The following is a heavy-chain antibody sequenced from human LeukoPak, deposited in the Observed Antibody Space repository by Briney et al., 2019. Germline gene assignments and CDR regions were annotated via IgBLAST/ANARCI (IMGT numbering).Heavy chain of an antibody. V-gene: IGHV3-23*01. CDR3: AKVVCSSTSCYGGANAFDI. D-gene: IGHD2-2*01. CDR1: GFTFDSYA. CDR2: ITDSGDNT. J-gene: IGHJ3*02. Sequence: GGSLRLSCAGSGFTFDSYAMYWVRQAPGKGLEWVSSITDSGDNTYYADSVEGRFAISRDNSKNTLYLQMNSLRAEDTAVYYCAKVVCSSTSCYGGANAFDIWGQGTMVTVSS.